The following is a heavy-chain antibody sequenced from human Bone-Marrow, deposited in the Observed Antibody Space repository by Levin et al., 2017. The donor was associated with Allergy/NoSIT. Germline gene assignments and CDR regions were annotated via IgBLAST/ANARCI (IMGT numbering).Heavy chain of an antibody. CDR3: ARHRAYSAKVAYWYFDL. CDR2: IYYSGST. Sequence: KTGGSLRLSCTVSGGSISSSSYYWGWIRQPPGKGLEWIGSIYYSGSTYYNPSLKSRVTISVDTSKNQFSLKLSSVTAADTAVYYCARHRAYSAKVAYWYFDLWGRGTLVTVSS. J-gene: IGHJ2*01. CDR1: GGSISSSSYY. V-gene: IGHV4-39*01. D-gene: IGHD2-21*01.